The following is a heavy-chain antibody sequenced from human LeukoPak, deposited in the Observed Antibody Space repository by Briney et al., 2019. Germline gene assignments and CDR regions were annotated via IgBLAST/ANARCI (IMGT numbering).Heavy chain of an antibody. Sequence: PGGSLRLSCAASGFIFSGYSMNWVRQAPGKGLEWVSPISSSSSSIYYADSVKGRFTISRDNTKKSLYLQMNSLRAEDTAVYYCASSVGYSSSWFDPWGQGTLVTVSS. CDR3: ASSVGYSSSWFDP. V-gene: IGHV3-21*01. CDR2: ISSSSSSI. J-gene: IGHJ5*02. CDR1: GFIFSGYS. D-gene: IGHD6-13*01.